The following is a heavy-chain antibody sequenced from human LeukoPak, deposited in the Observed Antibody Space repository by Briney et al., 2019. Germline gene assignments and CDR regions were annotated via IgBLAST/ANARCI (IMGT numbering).Heavy chain of an antibody. D-gene: IGHD6-19*01. Sequence: GGSLRLSCVTSAFTFNNHVMHWVRQAPGKGLEWVAVIAADGGVKHYADSVKGRFTLSRDNSKNTLYLQMNSLSVEDTAVYYCAREATWGQWYFDHWGQGTPVTVSS. CDR2: IAADGGVK. V-gene: IGHV3-30*03. CDR3: AREATWGQWYFDH. CDR1: AFTFNNHV. J-gene: IGHJ4*02.